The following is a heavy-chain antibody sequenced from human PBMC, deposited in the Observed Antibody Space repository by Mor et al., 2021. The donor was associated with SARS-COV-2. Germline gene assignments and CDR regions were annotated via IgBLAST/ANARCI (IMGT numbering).Heavy chain of an antibody. V-gene: IGHV3-23*01. Sequence: GRFTISRDNTTNNLYLQMNSLRAEDTAVYYCAKYPRWNWFDPWGQGTLVTVSS. J-gene: IGHJ5*02. CDR3: AKYPRWNWFDP.